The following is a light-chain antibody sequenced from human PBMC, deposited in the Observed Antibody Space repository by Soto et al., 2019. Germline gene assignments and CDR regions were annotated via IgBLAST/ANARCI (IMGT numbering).Light chain of an antibody. CDR1: QGISSY. V-gene: IGKV1-8*01. J-gene: IGKJ1*01. CDR3: QQYYSYPRT. CDR2: AAS. Sequence: AIRMTQSPSSLSASTGDRFTITCRASQGISSYLAWYQQKPGKAPKLLIYAASTLQSGVPSRFSGSGSGTDFTLTTSCLQSEDFATYYCQQYYSYPRTFGQGTQV.